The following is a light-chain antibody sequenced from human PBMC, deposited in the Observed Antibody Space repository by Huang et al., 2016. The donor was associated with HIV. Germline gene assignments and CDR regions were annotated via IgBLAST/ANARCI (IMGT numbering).Light chain of an antibody. V-gene: IGKV2-28*01. J-gene: IGKJ1*01. CDR2: LGS. CDR3: MQALQTPRT. CDR1: QSLLNSKGYNY. Sequence: DIVMTQSPLSLPVTPGEPASISCRSSQSLLNSKGYNYLDWYLQKPGQTPQLLLYLGSNRASGVPDRFSGSGSGTDFTLKISRVEAEDIGIYYCMQALQTPRTFGQGTKVEIK.